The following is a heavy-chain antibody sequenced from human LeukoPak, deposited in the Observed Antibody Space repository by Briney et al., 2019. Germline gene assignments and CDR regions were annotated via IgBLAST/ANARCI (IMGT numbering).Heavy chain of an antibody. CDR3: ARAAYCSSTSCYIGAGIDAFDI. V-gene: IGHV5-51*01. CDR2: IYPDDSDT. J-gene: IGHJ3*02. CDR1: GYSFTSYW. Sequence: GESLKISCKGSGYSFTSYWIGWVRQMPGKGLEWMGVIYPDDSDTRYSPSFQGQVTISADKSISTAYLQWGSLEASDTAIYYCARAAYCSSTSCYIGAGIDAFDIWGQGTMVTVS. D-gene: IGHD2-2*02.